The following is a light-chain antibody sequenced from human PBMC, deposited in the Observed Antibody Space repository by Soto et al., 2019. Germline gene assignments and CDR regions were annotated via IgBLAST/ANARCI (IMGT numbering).Light chain of an antibody. CDR1: QTVTSNY. Sequence: EIVLTQSPGSLSLSPGQSATLSCRASQTVTSNYLVWYQQQPGQAPRLLIYGASTSATGIPDRFSGSGSGTDFSLSISRLEPEGVAVSSCQQFDSTPYTLGLGTKLEIK. CDR3: QQFDSTPYT. J-gene: IGKJ2*01. V-gene: IGKV3-20*01. CDR2: GAS.